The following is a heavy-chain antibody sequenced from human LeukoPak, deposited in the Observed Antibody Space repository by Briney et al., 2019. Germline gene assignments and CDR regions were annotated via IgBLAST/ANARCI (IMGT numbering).Heavy chain of an antibody. D-gene: IGHD1-26*01. CDR3: AREAGATNG. J-gene: IGHJ4*02. CDR1: GFTPSNYW. V-gene: IGHV3-74*03. CDR2: INSDASRI. Sequence: GGSLRLSCAASGFTPSNYWMQWVRQAPGKGLVWVARINSDASRITYADSVKGRFTISRDNAKSSLYLQMNYLRAEDTAVYYCAREAGATNGWGQGTLVTVSS.